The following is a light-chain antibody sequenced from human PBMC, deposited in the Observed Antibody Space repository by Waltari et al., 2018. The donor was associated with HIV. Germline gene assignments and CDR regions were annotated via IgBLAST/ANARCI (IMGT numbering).Light chain of an antibody. CDR3: QQHYTTPYT. CDR2: WAS. CDR1: QSVLYSSNNKNF. J-gene: IGKJ2*01. V-gene: IGKV4-1*01. Sequence: DIVMTQSPDSLALSLGARATLNCKSNQSVLYSSNNKNFLAWYQQKSGQRPKLLVYWASTRESGVPDRFSGSGSGTDFTLTISSLQAEDVAVYFCQQHYTTPYTFGQGTKLEIK.